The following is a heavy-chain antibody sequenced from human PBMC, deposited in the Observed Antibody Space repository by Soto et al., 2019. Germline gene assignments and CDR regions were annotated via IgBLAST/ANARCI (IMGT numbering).Heavy chain of an antibody. D-gene: IGHD3-22*01. Sequence: PSETLPLTCTVSGGSINSDGSYWGWIRQPPGKGLEWIGYIHYSGNTYYNPSLKSRITISIDTSKNQFSLQLSSVTVADTAVYFCARDSLDSSGNFMRHPDAFDVWGQGTGVT. CDR1: GGSINSDGSY. V-gene: IGHV4-31*03. J-gene: IGHJ3*01. CDR3: ARDSLDSSGNFMRHPDAFDV. CDR2: IHYSGNT.